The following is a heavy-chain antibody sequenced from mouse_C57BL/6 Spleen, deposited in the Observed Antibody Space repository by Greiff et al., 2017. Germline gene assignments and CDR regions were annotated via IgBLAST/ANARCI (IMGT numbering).Heavy chain of an antibody. V-gene: IGHV1-62-2*01. Sequence: VEPGASVKLSCKASGYTFTEYTIHWVKQRSGQGLEWIGWFYPGSGSIKYNEKFKDKATLTADKSSSTVYMELSRLTSEDSAVYFCARHEDAGSSPYWYFDVWGTGTTVTVSS. CDR2: FYPGSGSI. J-gene: IGHJ1*03. D-gene: IGHD1-1*01. CDR3: ARHEDAGSSPYWYFDV. CDR1: GYTFTEYT.